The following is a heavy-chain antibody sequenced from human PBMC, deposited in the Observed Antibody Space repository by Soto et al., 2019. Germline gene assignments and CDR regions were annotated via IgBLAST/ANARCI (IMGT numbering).Heavy chain of an antibody. CDR1: GFTVDVYA. J-gene: IGHJ4*02. CDR2: ISWNSETI. V-gene: IGHV3-9*01. Sequence: PGGSLRLSCAASGFTVDVYAMHWVRQAPGKGLEWVSGISWNSETIDYADSVKGRFTISRDNAKSSLFLQMNSLRPDDTALYYCAKDMKWGGMTTIHYFDSWGQGTLVTVSS. CDR3: AKDMKWGGMTTIHYFDS. D-gene: IGHD4-17*01.